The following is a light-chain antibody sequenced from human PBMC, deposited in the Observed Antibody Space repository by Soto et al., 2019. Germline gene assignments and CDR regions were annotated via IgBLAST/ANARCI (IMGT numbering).Light chain of an antibody. J-gene: IGKJ1*01. CDR1: QSVSSSY. CDR2: GAS. Sequence: EIVLTQSPGTLSLSPGERATLSCRASQSVSSSYLAWYQQKPGQAPRLLIYGASSRATGIPDRFSGSGSGTDFTLTISRLEPEDFAVYYCQQYGSSTWTFGQWTQVEIK. V-gene: IGKV3-20*01. CDR3: QQYGSSTWT.